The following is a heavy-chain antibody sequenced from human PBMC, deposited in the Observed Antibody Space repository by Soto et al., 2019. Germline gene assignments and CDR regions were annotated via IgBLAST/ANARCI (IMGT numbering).Heavy chain of an antibody. CDR3: TKALGGYSYAYLPDY. D-gene: IGHD5-18*01. J-gene: IGHJ4*02. CDR1: GFTFGSYA. CDR2: VSGTGGTT. Sequence: GGSLRLSCAASGFTFGSYAMSWVRQAPGKGLEWVSAVSGTGGTTYYAESVRGRFTISKDKSTNTLLLQMNSLRAEDTAVYYCTKALGGYSYAYLPDYWAQGTLVTVSS. V-gene: IGHV3-23*01.